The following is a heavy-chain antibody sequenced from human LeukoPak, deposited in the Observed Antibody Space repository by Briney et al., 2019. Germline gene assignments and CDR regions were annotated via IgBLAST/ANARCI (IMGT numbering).Heavy chain of an antibody. Sequence: ASVKGSCKASGYTFTGYYMHWVRQAPGQGREWVGWINPNSGGTHYAQKFQGKVTMARDTFISEAYMELSRLRSDGTAVYYCARASHPYGSGSCSVLDVWGQGTMVTVSS. D-gene: IGHD3-10*01. CDR1: GYTFTGYY. CDR2: INPNSGGT. V-gene: IGHV1-2*02. J-gene: IGHJ6*02. CDR3: ARASHPYGSGSCSVLDV.